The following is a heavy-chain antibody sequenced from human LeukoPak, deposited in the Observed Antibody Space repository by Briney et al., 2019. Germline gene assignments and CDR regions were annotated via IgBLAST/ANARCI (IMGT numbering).Heavy chain of an antibody. J-gene: IGHJ4*02. Sequence: ASVKVSCKASGYTFTAYYMHWVRQAPGQGLEWMGWINPNSGGTDYAQKFQGRVTMTSDASISTAYMELTRLTYDDAAVYYCARGALDPETVTNYFEYWAQGTLVTVSS. CDR1: GYTFTAYY. CDR2: INPNSGGT. V-gene: IGHV1-2*02. D-gene: IGHD4-17*01. CDR3: ARGALDPETVTNYFEY.